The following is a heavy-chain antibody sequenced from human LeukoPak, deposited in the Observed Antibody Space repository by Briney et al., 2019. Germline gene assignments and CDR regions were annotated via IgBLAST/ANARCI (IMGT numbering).Heavy chain of an antibody. CDR2: MNPNSGNT. D-gene: IGHD5-18*01. Sequence: ASVTVSCTASGYTFTSYDINWVRQAPGQGLERMGWMNPNSGNTGYAQKFQGRVTMTRNTSISTAYMELSSLRSEDTAVYYCARGEDTAMGTDYWGQGTLVTVSS. J-gene: IGHJ4*02. V-gene: IGHV1-8*01. CDR3: ARGEDTAMGTDY. CDR1: GYTFTSYD.